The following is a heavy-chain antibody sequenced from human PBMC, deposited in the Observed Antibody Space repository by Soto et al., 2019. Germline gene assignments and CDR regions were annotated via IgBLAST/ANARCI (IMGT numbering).Heavy chain of an antibody. CDR1: GFTFSNYC. CDR2: IKPDGSEK. CDR3: VRDRDIRSCYNY. D-gene: IGHD2-15*01. V-gene: IGHV3-7*01. J-gene: IGHJ4*02. Sequence: GSLRLSCAASGFTFSNYCMTWVRQAPGKGLEWVANIKPDGSEKYYVDSVKGRFTISRDNAKNSMYLQMNSLRAEDTAVYYCVRDRDIRSCYNYWGQGSLVTVSS.